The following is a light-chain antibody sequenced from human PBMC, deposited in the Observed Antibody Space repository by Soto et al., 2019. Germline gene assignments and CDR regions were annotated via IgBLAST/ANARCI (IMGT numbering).Light chain of an antibody. Sequence: EIVMTQSPATLSVSPGERATLSCRASQSISNTLAWYQQKPGQAPRLLIHGASTRATGTPARFSGRGSGTEFTLTISSLQSEDFAVYYCQHYYNWPLTFGGGTKVDIK. V-gene: IGKV3-15*01. CDR2: GAS. CDR1: QSISNT. J-gene: IGKJ4*01. CDR3: QHYYNWPLT.